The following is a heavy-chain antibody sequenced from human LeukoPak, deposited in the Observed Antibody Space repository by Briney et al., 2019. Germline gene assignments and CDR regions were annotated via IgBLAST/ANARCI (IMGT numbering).Heavy chain of an antibody. CDR1: GFTFSSCW. V-gene: IGHV3-7*01. CDR3: ARDLAYYYMDV. CDR2: IKQDGSEK. J-gene: IGHJ6*03. Sequence: GGSLRLSCAASGFTFSSCWMSWVRQAPGKGLEWVANIKQDGSEKYYVDSVKGRFTISRDNAKNSLYLQMNSLRAEDTAVYYCARDLAYYYMDVWGKGTTVTVSS.